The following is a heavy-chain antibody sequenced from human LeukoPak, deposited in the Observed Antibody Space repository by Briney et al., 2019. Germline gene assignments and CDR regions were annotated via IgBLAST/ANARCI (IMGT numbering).Heavy chain of an antibody. CDR3: ARDYHVLRYFDWLPPYYYYGMDV. V-gene: IGHV1-18*01. CDR2: ISAYNGNT. D-gene: IGHD3-9*01. CDR1: GYTLTSYG. J-gene: IGHJ6*02. Sequence: ASVKVSCKASGYTLTSYGISWVRQAPGQGLEWMGWISAYNGNTNYAQKLQGRVTMTTDTSTSTAYMELRSLRSDDTAVYYCARDYHVLRYFDWLPPYYYYGMDVWGQGTTVTVSS.